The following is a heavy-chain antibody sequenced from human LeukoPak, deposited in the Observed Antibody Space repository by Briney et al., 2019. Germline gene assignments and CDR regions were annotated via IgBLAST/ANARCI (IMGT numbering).Heavy chain of an antibody. D-gene: IGHD3-3*01. V-gene: IGHV1-69*06. Sequence: GASVKVSCKASGGTFSSYAISWVRQAPGQGLEWMGGIIPIFGTANYAQKFQGRVTITADKSTSTAYMELSSLRSEDTAVYYCARDPDFWSGYYNFDYWGQGTLVTVSS. CDR3: ARDPDFWSGYYNFDY. CDR1: GGTFSSYA. CDR2: IIPIFGTA. J-gene: IGHJ4*02.